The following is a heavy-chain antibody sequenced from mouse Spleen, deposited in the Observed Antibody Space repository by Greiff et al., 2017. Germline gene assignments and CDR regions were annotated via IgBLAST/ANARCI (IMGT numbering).Heavy chain of an antibody. CDR2: IDPEDGDT. V-gene: IGHV14-1*01. D-gene: IGHD4-1*01. CDR3: ARRGGNWDGGYYFDY. J-gene: IGHJ2*01. Sequence: EVQLQESGAELVRPGASVKLSCTASGFNIKDYYMHWVKQRPEQGLEWIGRIDPEDGDTEYAPKFQGKATMTADTSSNTAYLQLSSLTSEDTAVYYCARRGGNWDGGYYFDYWGQGTTLTVSS. CDR1: GFNIKDYY.